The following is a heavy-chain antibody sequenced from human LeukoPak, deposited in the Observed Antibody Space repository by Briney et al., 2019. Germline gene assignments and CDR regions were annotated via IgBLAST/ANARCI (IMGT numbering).Heavy chain of an antibody. CDR2: ISWNGDTI. J-gene: IGHJ4*02. D-gene: IGHD3-10*01. CDR3: SSTFGSGSYLHF. V-gene: IGHV3-9*01. Sequence: GGSLRLSCAASGFDFHDYMMHWVRQPPGKGLEWVSEISWNGDTIGYADSVKGRFIISRDNARRSLYPQMNSLRPEDTAFYYCSSTFGSGSYLHFWGQGTLVTVSS. CDR1: GFDFHDYM.